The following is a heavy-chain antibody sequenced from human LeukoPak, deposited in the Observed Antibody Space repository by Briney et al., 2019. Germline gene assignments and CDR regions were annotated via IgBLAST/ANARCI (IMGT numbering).Heavy chain of an antibody. V-gene: IGHV4-4*07. D-gene: IGHD1-1*01. Sequence: PSETLSLTCTVSGGSISSYYWSWIRQPAGKGLEWIGRIYTSGSTNYNPSLKSRVTMSVDTSKNQFSLKLSFVTAADTAMYYCTREAGNTQYFDYRGQGTLVTVSS. CDR3: TREAGNTQYFDY. J-gene: IGHJ4*02. CDR2: IYTSGST. CDR1: GGSISSYY.